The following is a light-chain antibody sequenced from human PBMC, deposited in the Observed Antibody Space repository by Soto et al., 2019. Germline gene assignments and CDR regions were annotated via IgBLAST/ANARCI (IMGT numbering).Light chain of an antibody. Sequence: EVVMTQSPASLSASPGERVTLSCRASQNIRSSLAWYQQRPGQAPRLLMFRTSSRATGFPARFSGSGSGTEFNLTISSLQSEDFGVYYCQQYNNWPRATFGGGTKVDI. CDR1: QNIRSS. J-gene: IGKJ4*01. V-gene: IGKV3-15*01. CDR2: RTS. CDR3: QQYNNWPRAT.